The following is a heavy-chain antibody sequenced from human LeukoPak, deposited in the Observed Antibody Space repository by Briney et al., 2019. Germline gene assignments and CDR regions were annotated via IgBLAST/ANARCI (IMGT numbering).Heavy chain of an antibody. CDR3: ARVSPYSGSYCAPDY. D-gene: IGHD1-26*01. CDR1: GGSISSSSYY. Sequence: SETLSLTCTVSGGSISSSSYYRGWIRQPPGKGLEWIGSIYYSGSTYHNPSLKSRVTISVDTSKNQFSLKLRSVTAADTAVYYCARVSPYSGSYCAPDYWGQGTLVTVSS. V-gene: IGHV4-39*07. J-gene: IGHJ4*02. CDR2: IYYSGST.